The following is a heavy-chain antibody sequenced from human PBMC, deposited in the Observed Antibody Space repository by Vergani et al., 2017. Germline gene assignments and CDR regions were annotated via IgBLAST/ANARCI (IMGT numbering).Heavy chain of an antibody. CDR2: INHSGST. J-gene: IGHJ5*02. V-gene: IGHV4-34*01. D-gene: IGHD3-10*01. CDR1: GGSFSGYY. Sequence: QVQLQQWGAGLLKPSETLSLTCAVYGGSFSGYYWSWIRQPPGKGLEWIGEINHSGSTNYHPSLKSRVTISVDTSKNQFSLKLNSVTPEDTAVYYCARGGSYGSGKPHNWFDPWGQGTLVTVSS. CDR3: ARGGSYGSGKPHNWFDP.